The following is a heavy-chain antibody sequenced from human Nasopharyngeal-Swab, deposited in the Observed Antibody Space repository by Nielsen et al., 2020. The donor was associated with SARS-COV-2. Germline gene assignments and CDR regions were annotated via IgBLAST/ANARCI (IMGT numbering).Heavy chain of an antibody. V-gene: IGHV4-39*07. CDR2: IYYSGST. CDR3: ARATRSGYYQTYYFDY. CDR1: GGSISSSSYY. D-gene: IGHD3-22*01. J-gene: IGHJ4*02. Sequence: SETLSLTCTVSGGSISSSSYYWGWIRQPPGKGLEWIGSIYYSGSTYYNPSLKSRVTISVDTSKNQFSLKLSSVTAADTAVYYCARATRSGYYQTYYFDYWGQGTLVTVSS.